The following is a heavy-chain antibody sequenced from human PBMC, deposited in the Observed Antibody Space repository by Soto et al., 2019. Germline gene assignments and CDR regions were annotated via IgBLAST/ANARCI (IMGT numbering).Heavy chain of an antibody. J-gene: IGHJ3*02. CDR1: GGSISSSSYY. D-gene: IGHD6-13*01. CDR3: ARHLGGSYSSSWRGGAFDI. V-gene: IGHV4-39*01. Sequence: PSETLSLTCTVSGGSISSSSYYWGWIRQPPGKGLEWIGSIYYSGSTYYNLSLKSRVTISVDTSKNQFSLKLSSVTTADTAVYYCARHLGGSYSSSWRGGAFDIWGQGTMVTVSS. CDR2: IYYSGST.